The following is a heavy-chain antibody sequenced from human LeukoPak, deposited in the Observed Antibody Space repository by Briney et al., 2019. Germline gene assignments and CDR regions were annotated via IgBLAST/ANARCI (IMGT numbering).Heavy chain of an antibody. V-gene: IGHV3-30-3*01. CDR1: GFTFSSYA. CDR3: ARDVRDGHRQVDY. D-gene: IGHD5-24*01. CDR2: ISYDGSNK. J-gene: IGHJ4*02. Sequence: GGSLRLSCAASGFTFSSYAMHWVRQAPGKGLEWVAVISYDGSNKYYADSVKGRFTISRDNSKNTLYLQMNSLRAEDTAVYYCARDVRDGHRQVDYWGQGTLVTVSS.